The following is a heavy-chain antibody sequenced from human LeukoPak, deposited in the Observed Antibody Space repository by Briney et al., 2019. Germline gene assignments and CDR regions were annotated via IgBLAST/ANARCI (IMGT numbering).Heavy chain of an antibody. J-gene: IGHJ4*02. CDR2: IINDGSTT. Sequence: PGGSLRLSCAASGFTFINYWMHWVRQAPGEGLVWVSHIINDGSTTTYADSVKGRFTISRDNAKNTLYLHVNSLRAEDTAVYYCARGGFCSGANCRGSFDYWGQGSLVTVSS. V-gene: IGHV3-74*01. CDR1: GFTFINYW. CDR3: ARGGFCSGANCRGSFDY. D-gene: IGHD2-15*01.